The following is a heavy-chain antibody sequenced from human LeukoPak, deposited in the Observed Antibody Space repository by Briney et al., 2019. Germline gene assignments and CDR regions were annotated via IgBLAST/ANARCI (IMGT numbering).Heavy chain of an antibody. CDR2: INQDVSRT. J-gene: IGHJ4*02. Sequence: GGSLRLSCAGSGFDFSRYWMAWVRQASGKGLEWVASINQDVSRTHYVDSVKGRFTMSRDNAKSSLFLQMTSLRVEDTAVYYCARLKDDVTKFDYWGQGTLVTVSS. D-gene: IGHD2-8*01. CDR1: GFDFSRYW. CDR3: ARLKDDVTKFDY. V-gene: IGHV3-7*01.